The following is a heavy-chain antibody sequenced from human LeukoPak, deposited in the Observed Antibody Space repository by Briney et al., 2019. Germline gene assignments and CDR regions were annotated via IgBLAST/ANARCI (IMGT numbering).Heavy chain of an antibody. Sequence: ASVKVSCKASGGTFSSYAISWVRQAPGQGLEWMGGIIPIFGTANYAQKFQGRVTITADESTSTAYMELSSLRSEDTAVYYCARGPVRQGIVVVPAAHYYYYYGMDVWGQGTTVTASS. CDR1: GGTFSSYA. D-gene: IGHD2-2*01. CDR2: IIPIFGTA. J-gene: IGHJ6*02. V-gene: IGHV1-69*01. CDR3: ARGPVRQGIVVVPAAHYYYYYGMDV.